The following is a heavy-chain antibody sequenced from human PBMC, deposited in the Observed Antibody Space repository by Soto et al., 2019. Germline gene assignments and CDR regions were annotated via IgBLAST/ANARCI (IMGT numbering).Heavy chain of an antibody. V-gene: IGHV4-34*01. CDR1: GGSFSGYY. CDR2: INHSGST. Sequence: QVQLQQWGAGLLKPSETLSLTCAVYGGSFSGYYWSWIRQPPGKGLEWIGEINHSGSTNYNPSLKSRVTISVDTSKNQFYLKLSSVTAADTAVYYCARGHPSASIFGVGIRFNNWFDPWGQGTLVTVSS. CDR3: ARGHPSASIFGVGIRFNNWFDP. D-gene: IGHD3-3*01. J-gene: IGHJ5*02.